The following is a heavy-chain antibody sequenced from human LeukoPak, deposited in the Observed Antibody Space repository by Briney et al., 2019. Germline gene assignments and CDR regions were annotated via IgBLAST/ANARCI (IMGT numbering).Heavy chain of an antibody. Sequence: GGSLRLSCAASGFTFSDYYMSWICQAPGKGLEWVSYISSSGSTIYYADSVKGRFTISRDNAKNSLYLQMNSLRAEDTAVYYLPRFIRGYDLKRVYFDYWGQETLLTVSP. CDR3: PRFIRGYDLKRVYFDY. D-gene: IGHD5-12*01. CDR1: GFTFSDYY. J-gene: IGHJ4*02. CDR2: ISSSGSTI. V-gene: IGHV3-11*01.